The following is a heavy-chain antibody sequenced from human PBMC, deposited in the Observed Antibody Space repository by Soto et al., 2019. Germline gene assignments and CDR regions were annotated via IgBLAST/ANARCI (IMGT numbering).Heavy chain of an antibody. CDR2: ISAYNGNT. D-gene: IGHD1-20*01. J-gene: IGHJ6*02. CDR3: ARDPPITGSLRGTPLMAV. V-gene: IGHV1-18*04. CDR1: GYSFTSYG. Sequence: QIQLVQSGAEVKKPGASVKVSCKASGYSFTSYGISWVRQAPGQGLEWMGWISAYNGNTHYEQKFQGRVAMTTDTSTNTAYLELRTPRSDDAAVYYCARDPPITGSLRGTPLMAVWGQGTTVTVSS.